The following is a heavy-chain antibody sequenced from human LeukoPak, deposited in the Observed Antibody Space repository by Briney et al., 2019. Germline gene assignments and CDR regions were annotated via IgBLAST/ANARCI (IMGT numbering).Heavy chain of an antibody. D-gene: IGHD3-22*01. V-gene: IGHV3-7*01. J-gene: IGHJ4*02. CDR3: ARGDSSGYFYFGS. CDR1: GFTFSSYW. Sequence: PRGSLRLSCAASGFTFSSYWISWVRQAPGKGLEWVANIKQDGSEKYNVDSVKGRFTISRDNAKNSLYLQMNSLRVEDTAVYYCARGDSSGYFYFGSWGQGTLVTVSS. CDR2: IKQDGSEK.